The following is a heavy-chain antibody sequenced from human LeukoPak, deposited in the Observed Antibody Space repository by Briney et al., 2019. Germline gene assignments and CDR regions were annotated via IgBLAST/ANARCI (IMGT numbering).Heavy chain of an antibody. CDR3: ANLVGYSGYDSVYYFDY. CDR1: GFTFSSYA. CDR2: ISGSGGST. D-gene: IGHD5-12*01. Sequence: GGSLRLSCAASGFTFSSYAMSWVRQAPGKGLEWVSAISGSGGSTYYADSVKGRFTISRDNSKNTLYLQMNSLRAEDTAVYYCANLVGYSGYDSVYYFDYWGQGTLVTVSS. J-gene: IGHJ4*02. V-gene: IGHV3-23*01.